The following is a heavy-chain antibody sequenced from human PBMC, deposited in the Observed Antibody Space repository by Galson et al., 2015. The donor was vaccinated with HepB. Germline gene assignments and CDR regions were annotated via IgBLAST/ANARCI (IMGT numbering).Heavy chain of an antibody. J-gene: IGHJ3*02. D-gene: IGHD3-16*02. V-gene: IGHV3-64D*06. CDR3: VKTGSPRLSGGVHAFDI. CDR1: GFTFSSYA. Sequence: SLRLSCAASGFTFSSYAMHWVRQAPGKGLEYVSAISSNGGSTYYADSVKGRFTISRDNSKNTLYLQMSSLRAEDTAVYYCVKTGSPRLSGGVHAFDIWGQGTMVTVSS. CDR2: ISSNGGST.